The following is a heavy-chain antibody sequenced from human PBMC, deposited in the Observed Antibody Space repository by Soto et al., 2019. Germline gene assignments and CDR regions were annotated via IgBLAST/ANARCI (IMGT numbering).Heavy chain of an antibody. J-gene: IGHJ6*03. V-gene: IGHV4-59*08. D-gene: IGHD3-9*01. Sequence: QVQLQESGPGLVKPSETLSLTCTVSGGSISSYYWSWIRQPPGKGLEWIGYIYYSGSTNYNPSLTSQVTISVDTSKNQFSLKLSSVTAADTAVYYCARNYYDILTANRPYYYYYYMDVWGKGTTVTVSS. CDR3: ARNYYDILTANRPYYYYYYMDV. CDR1: GGSISSYY. CDR2: IYYSGST.